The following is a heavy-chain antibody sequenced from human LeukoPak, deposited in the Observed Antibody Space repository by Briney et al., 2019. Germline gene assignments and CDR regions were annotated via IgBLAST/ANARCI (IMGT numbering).Heavy chain of an antibody. Sequence: GGSLRLSCAASGFFLSTYWMTWVRQPQGKGLEWEANIKQVGGQIYYVDSVTGGLTLSTDHARKELYLQMNSLRAEDTAVYYCAKALSYPDGGTTFDYDYWGQGTLVTVSS. CDR2: IKQVGGQI. CDR3: AKALSYPDGGTTFDYDY. J-gene: IGHJ4*02. CDR1: GFFLSTYW. V-gene: IGHV3-7*01. D-gene: IGHD4-23*01.